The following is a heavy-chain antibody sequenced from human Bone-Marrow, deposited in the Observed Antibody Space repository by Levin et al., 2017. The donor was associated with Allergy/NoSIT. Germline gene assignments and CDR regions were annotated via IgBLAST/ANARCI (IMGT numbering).Heavy chain of an antibody. J-gene: IGHJ4*02. CDR2: VYYSGTT. CDR3: ARKTDSKGWYGGYLDY. Sequence: SETLSLTCTVSGGSISSSRHFWSWIRQHPGKGLEWIGYVYYSGTTSYNPSLKSRVTVSLDTSTNQFSLNMSSVTAADTAVYYCARKTDSKGWYGGYLDYWGQGTLVTVSS. V-gene: IGHV4-31*03. D-gene: IGHD6-19*01. CDR1: GGSISSSRHF.